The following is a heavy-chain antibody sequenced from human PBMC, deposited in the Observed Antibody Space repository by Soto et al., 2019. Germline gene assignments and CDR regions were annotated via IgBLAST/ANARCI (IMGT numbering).Heavy chain of an antibody. J-gene: IGHJ4*02. CDR2: IFWDDDK. V-gene: IGHV2-5*02. CDR3: ARILTATGGHFDS. D-gene: IGHD2-8*02. Sequence: SGPTLVNPTQTLTLTCSFSGFSLTTSGEGVGWVRQSPEKTLEWLALIFWDDDKRYSPSLRSRLTIAKDTSKNQVVLTLTNVEPVDTATYYCARILTATGGHFDSWGQGALVTVSS. CDR1: GFSLTTSGEG.